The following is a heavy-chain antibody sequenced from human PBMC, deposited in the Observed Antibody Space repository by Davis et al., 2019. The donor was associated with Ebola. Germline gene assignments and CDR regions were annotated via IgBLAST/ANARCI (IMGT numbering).Heavy chain of an antibody. D-gene: IGHD3-10*01. CDR2: IYHSGIT. J-gene: IGHJ4*02. CDR3: ARARFREFPFDY. CDR1: GGSINSGGYS. V-gene: IGHV4-30-2*01. Sequence: PSETLSLTCAVSGGSINSGGYSWSWIRQPPGKGLEWIGYIYHSGITYYNPSLKSRVTISVDTSKNQFSLKLSSVTAADTAVYYCARARFREFPFDYWGQGTLVTVSS.